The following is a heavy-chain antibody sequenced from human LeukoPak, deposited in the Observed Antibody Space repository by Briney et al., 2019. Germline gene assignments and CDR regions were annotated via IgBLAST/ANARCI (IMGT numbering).Heavy chain of an antibody. D-gene: IGHD3-22*01. CDR3: ARVTGYMIEDYFDY. Sequence: ETLSLTCTVSGGSISSYYWSWIRQPAGKGLEWIGRIYSSGSTTYNPSLKSRVTMSVDTSKNQFPLKLSSVTAADTAIYYCARVTGYMIEDYFDYWGQGTLVTVSS. CDR2: IYSSGST. V-gene: IGHV4-4*07. J-gene: IGHJ4*02. CDR1: GGSISSYY.